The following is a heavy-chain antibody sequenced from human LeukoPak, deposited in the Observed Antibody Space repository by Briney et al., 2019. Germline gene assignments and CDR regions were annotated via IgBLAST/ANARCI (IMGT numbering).Heavy chain of an antibody. V-gene: IGHV1-69*04. Sequence: SVKVSCKASGGTFSSYAISWVRQAPGQGLEWMGRIIPILGIANYAQKFQGRVTITADKSTSTAYMELCSLRSEDTAVYYCAREGDAHSSGWYFWGQGTLVTVSS. CDR1: GGTFSSYA. J-gene: IGHJ4*02. CDR2: IIPILGIA. CDR3: AREGDAHSSGWYF. D-gene: IGHD6-19*01.